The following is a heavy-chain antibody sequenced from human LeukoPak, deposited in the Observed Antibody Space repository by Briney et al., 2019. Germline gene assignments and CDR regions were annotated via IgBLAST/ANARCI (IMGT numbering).Heavy chain of an antibody. Sequence: GGSLRLSCAASGFTFTNFWMSWVRQAPGKELEWVARIRSKVDGETTNYPAPLKGRVTISRDDLKNALYLQMNNLKIEDTAVYYGVTGSGGARLDYWGQGTLVTVSS. CDR3: VTGSGGARLDY. J-gene: IGHJ4*02. V-gene: IGHV3-15*05. CDR2: IRSKVDGETT. CDR1: GFTFTNFW. D-gene: IGHD3-10*01.